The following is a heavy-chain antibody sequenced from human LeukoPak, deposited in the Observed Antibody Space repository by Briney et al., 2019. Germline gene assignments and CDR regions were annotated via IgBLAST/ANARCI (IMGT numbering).Heavy chain of an antibody. CDR2: INHSGST. CDR1: GGSFSGYY. CDR3: ARLDIVVVVAANYYYYYMDV. Sequence: SETLSLTCAVYGGSFSGYYWSWIRQPPGKGLEWIGEINHSGSTNYNPSLKSRVTMSVETSKKQFSLKLSSVTAADTAVYYCARLDIVVVVAANYYYYYMDVWGKGTTVTVSS. D-gene: IGHD2-15*01. V-gene: IGHV4-34*01. J-gene: IGHJ6*03.